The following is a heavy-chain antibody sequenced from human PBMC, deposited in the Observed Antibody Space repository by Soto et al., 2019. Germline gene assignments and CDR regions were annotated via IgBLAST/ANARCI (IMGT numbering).Heavy chain of an antibody. J-gene: IGHJ4*02. CDR3: ATDYDILNY. V-gene: IGHV3-48*01. Sequence: EVQLVESGGGLVQPGGSLRLSCAASGFTFSSYSMNWVRQAPGKGLEWVSYISSSSSTIYYADSVKGRFTISRDNAKNSLYLQMNILRADDTAVYYCATDYDILNYSCQGTLVTVSS. CDR2: ISSSSSTI. D-gene: IGHD3-9*01. CDR1: GFTFSSYS.